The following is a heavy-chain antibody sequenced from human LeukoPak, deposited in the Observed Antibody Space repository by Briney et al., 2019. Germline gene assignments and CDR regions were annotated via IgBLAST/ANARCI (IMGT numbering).Heavy chain of an antibody. D-gene: IGHD3-16*02. CDR1: GGSFSGYY. CDR3: ARVGTFGGVIVDY. Sequence: PSETLSLTCAVYGGSFSGYYWSWIRQPPGKGLEWIGEINHSGSTNYNPSLKSRVTISVDTSKNQSSLKLSSVTAADTAVYYCARVGTFGGVIVDYWGQGTLVTVSS. J-gene: IGHJ4*02. V-gene: IGHV4-34*01. CDR2: INHSGST.